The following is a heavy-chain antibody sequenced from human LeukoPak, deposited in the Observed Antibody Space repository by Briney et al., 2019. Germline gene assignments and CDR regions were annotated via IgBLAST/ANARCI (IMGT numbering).Heavy chain of an antibody. Sequence: GGSLRLSCAASGFTFSDYYMGWIRQAPGKGLEWVSYISSSGSTIYYADSVKGRFTISRDNAKNSLYLQMNSLRAEDTAVYYCATIPGLAGRYFDYWGQGTLVTVSS. CDR1: GFTFSDYY. CDR3: ATIPGLAGRYFDY. J-gene: IGHJ4*02. CDR2: ISSSGSTI. D-gene: IGHD2-21*01. V-gene: IGHV3-11*01.